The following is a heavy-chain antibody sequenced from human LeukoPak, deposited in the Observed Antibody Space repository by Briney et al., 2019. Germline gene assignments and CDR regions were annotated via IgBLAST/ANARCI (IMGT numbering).Heavy chain of an antibody. V-gene: IGHV3-74*01. Sequence: PGGSLRLSCAASGFTFSTYWMHWVGQAPGKGLVWVSCINSDGSSPSYADSVKGRFTLSRDNAKNTVYLQMNSLRAEDTAVYYCARWGSSGWYPMDVWGQGTTVTVSS. CDR3: ARWGSSGWYPMDV. J-gene: IGHJ6*02. CDR2: INSDGSSP. D-gene: IGHD6-19*01. CDR1: GFTFSTYW.